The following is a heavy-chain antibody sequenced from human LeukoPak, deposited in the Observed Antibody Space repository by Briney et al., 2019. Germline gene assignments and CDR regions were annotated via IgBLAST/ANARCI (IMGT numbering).Heavy chain of an antibody. Sequence: SQTLSLTCIVSGGSISGGGFYWSWLRLHPGKGLVWLAYIYDNGSTYYNPSLKSRLIISIDTSKNQFSLQLSSVTAADTALYFCARGPTLQDAFDIWGQGTLVSVSS. CDR1: GGSISGGGFY. V-gene: IGHV4-31*03. J-gene: IGHJ3*02. CDR2: IYDNGST. D-gene: IGHD2/OR15-2a*01. CDR3: ARGPTLQDAFDI.